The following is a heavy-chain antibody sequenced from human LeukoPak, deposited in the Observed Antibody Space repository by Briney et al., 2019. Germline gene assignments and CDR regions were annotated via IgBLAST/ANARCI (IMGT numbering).Heavy chain of an antibody. J-gene: IGHJ4*02. V-gene: IGHV3-66*01. D-gene: IGHD2-2*01. CDR1: RFTVSSNY. CDR2: IYASGGT. CDR3: ARVSVSFNMPFDY. Sequence: GGSLRLSCAASRFTVSSNYMSWVRQAPGKGLEWVSVIYASGGTYYADSVKGRFTISRDNSKEALYLQMNSLRAEDTAVSYCARVSVSFNMPFDYWGQGTLVTVSS.